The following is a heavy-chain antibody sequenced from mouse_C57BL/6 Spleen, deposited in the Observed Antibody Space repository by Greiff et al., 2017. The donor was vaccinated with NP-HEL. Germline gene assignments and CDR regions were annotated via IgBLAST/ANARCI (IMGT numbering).Heavy chain of an antibody. Sequence: QVQLQQPGTELVKPGASVKLSCKASGYTFTSYWMHWVKQRPGQGLEWIGNINPSNGGTNYNEKFKSKATLTVDKSSSTAYMQLSSRTSEDSAVYYCARGEYYDYDGNYFDYWGQGTTLTVSS. J-gene: IGHJ2*01. CDR2: INPSNGGT. CDR3: ARGEYYDYDGNYFDY. V-gene: IGHV1-53*01. D-gene: IGHD2-4*01. CDR1: GYTFTSYW.